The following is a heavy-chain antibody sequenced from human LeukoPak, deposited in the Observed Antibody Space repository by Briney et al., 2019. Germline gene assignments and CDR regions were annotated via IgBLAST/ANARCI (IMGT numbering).Heavy chain of an antibody. J-gene: IGHJ4*02. V-gene: IGHV3-48*04. D-gene: IGHD3-10*01. CDR1: GFTFSSYS. CDR3: ARERFHGSGAPKYDF. CDR2: ISISGSSI. Sequence: GGSLRLSCAASGFTFSSYSMIWVRQAPGKGLEWVAYISISGSSIYYADAVKGRFTISRDNAKNSLYLQRKSLRVDDTDVYYCARERFHGSGAPKYDFWGQGTLVTVSS.